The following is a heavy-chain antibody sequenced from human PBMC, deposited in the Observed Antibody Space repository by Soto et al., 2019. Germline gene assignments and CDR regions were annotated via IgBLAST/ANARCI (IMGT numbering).Heavy chain of an antibody. CDR1: GFTVRNYD. Sequence: ESGGGLVQPGGSLRLSCEASGFTVRNYDMHWVRQGTGKGLEWVSGISAAGDPDYADSVEGRFTISRENAQNSFFLQMNSLRVGDTAVYYCARTDRDVYGLDVWGQGTTVIVSS. J-gene: IGHJ6*02. CDR2: ISAAGDP. V-gene: IGHV3-13*05. CDR3: ARTDRDVYGLDV.